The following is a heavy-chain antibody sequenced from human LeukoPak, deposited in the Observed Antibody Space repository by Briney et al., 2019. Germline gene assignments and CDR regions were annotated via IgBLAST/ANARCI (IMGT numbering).Heavy chain of an antibody. Sequence: GGSLRLSCVASRFSFSSYGMHWVRQAPGKGLEWVAVIWYDGSNKYYADSVKGRFTISRDNSKNTLYLQMNSLRAEDTAVYYCARGQYYDSSGAFDYWGQGTLVTVSS. J-gene: IGHJ4*02. CDR2: IWYDGSNK. V-gene: IGHV3-33*01. CDR3: ARGQYYDSSGAFDY. D-gene: IGHD3-22*01. CDR1: RFSFSSYG.